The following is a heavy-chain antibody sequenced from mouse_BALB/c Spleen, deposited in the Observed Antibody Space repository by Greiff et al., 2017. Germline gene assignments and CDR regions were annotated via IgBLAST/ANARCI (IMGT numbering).Heavy chain of an antibody. D-gene: IGHD1-1*01. V-gene: IGHV1-15*01. CDR1: GYTFTDYE. Sequence: QVQLQQSGAELVRPGASVTLSCKASGYTFTDYEMHWVKQTPVHGLEWIGAIDPETGGTAYNQKFKGKATLTADKSSSTAYMELRSLTSEDSAVYYCTRGGTDYYGSRNWYFDVWGAGTTVTVSS. CDR3: TRGGTDYYGSRNWYFDV. CDR2: IDPETGGT. J-gene: IGHJ1*01.